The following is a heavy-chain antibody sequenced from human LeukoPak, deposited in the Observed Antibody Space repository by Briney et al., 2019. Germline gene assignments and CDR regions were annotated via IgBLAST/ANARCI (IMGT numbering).Heavy chain of an antibody. CDR3: ATDYGGKRRAFDI. Sequence: SVKVSCKASGGTFSSYAISWVRQAPGQGLEWMGGIIPIFGTANYAQKFQGRVTITADESTSTAYMELSSLRSEDTAVYYCATDYGGKRRAFDIWGQGTMVTVPS. D-gene: IGHD4-23*01. CDR2: IIPIFGTA. V-gene: IGHV1-69*01. J-gene: IGHJ3*02. CDR1: GGTFSSYA.